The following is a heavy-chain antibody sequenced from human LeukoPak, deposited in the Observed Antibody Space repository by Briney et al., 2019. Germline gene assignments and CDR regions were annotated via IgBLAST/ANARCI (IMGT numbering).Heavy chain of an antibody. V-gene: IGHV1-24*01. CDR3: ATAPLYYYDSSGSSGIDY. D-gene: IGHD3-22*01. CDR1: GYTLTELS. J-gene: IGHJ4*02. Sequence: ASVKVSRKVSGYTLTELSMHWVRQAPGKGLEWMGGFDPEDGETIYAQKFQGRVTMTEDTSTDTAYMELSSLRSEDTAVYYCATAPLYYYDSSGSSGIDYWGQGTLVTVSS. CDR2: FDPEDGET.